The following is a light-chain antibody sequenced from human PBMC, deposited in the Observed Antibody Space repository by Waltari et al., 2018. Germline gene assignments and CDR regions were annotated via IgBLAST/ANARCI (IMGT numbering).Light chain of an antibody. J-gene: IGKJ2*01. CDR2: CAS. CDR1: QSISSN. Sequence: EVVMTQSPATLSVSAGERANISCRASQSISSNLAWYQQKPGQAPRLLIYCASTSATGIPTRFSGSGSATEFTLTINSLQSEDFAVYYCQHYYNWPPYTFGPGTKLEI. CDR3: QHYYNWPPYT. V-gene: IGKV3-15*01.